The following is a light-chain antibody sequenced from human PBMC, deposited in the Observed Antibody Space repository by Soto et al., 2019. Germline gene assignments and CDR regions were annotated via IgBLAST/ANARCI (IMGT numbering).Light chain of an antibody. CDR1: QGISNY. J-gene: IGKJ1*01. Sequence: DIQMTQSPSSLSASFGDRVTITCRASQGISNYLAWYQQEPGTVPKLLISAASTLQTGVPSRFSGGGSGTDFTLTISSLQPEDVATYYCQKYNSAPWTFGQGTKVDI. V-gene: IGKV1-27*01. CDR3: QKYNSAPWT. CDR2: AAS.